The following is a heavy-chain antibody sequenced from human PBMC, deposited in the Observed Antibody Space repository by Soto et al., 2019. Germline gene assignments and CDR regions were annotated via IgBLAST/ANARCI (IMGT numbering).Heavy chain of an antibody. J-gene: IGHJ4*02. CDR1: GGSISSGGYY. D-gene: IGHD3-22*01. CDR2: IYYSGST. Sequence: TSETLSLTCTVSGGSISSGGYYWSWIRQHPGKGLEWIGYIYYSGSTYYNPSLKSRVTISVDTSKNQSSLKLSSVTAADTAVYYCARGFYDSSGPGYFDYWGQGTLVTVSS. CDR3: ARGFYDSSGPGYFDY. V-gene: IGHV4-31*03.